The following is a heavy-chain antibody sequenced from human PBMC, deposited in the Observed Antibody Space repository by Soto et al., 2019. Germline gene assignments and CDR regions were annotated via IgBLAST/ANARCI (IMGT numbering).Heavy chain of an antibody. Sequence: ASVKGSCKASGYTFTSYGISWVRQAPGQGLEWMGWISAYNGNTNYAQKLQGRVTMTTDTSTSTAYMELRSLRSDDTAVDYCARGAPLYDSSGYYYPLNWGQGTLVTVPQ. D-gene: IGHD3-22*01. J-gene: IGHJ1*01. V-gene: IGHV1-18*01. CDR3: ARGAPLYDSSGYYYPLN. CDR2: ISAYNGNT. CDR1: GYTFTSYG.